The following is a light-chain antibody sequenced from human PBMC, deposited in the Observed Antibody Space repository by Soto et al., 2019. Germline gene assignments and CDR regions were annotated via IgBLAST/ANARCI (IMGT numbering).Light chain of an antibody. CDR2: NVN. J-gene: IGLJ2*01. Sequence: QSALTQPRSVSGSPGQSVTISCTGTSINVGGYNYVSWYQHQTGKAPKLMIYNVNKRPSGVPDRFSGSKSGNTASLTISGLQAEDEADYYCCSYTGSSTLGVFGGGTKLTVL. V-gene: IGLV2-11*01. CDR3: CSYTGSSTLGV. CDR1: SINVGGYNY.